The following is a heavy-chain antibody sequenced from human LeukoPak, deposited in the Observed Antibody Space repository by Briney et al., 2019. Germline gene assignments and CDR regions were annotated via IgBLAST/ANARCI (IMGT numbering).Heavy chain of an antibody. CDR2: ISGSGGST. CDR1: GFTFSSYA. D-gene: IGHD2-8*01. CDR3: AKDDIVLMVYAIGPFDY. Sequence: GGSLRLSCAASGFTFSSYAMSWVRQAPGKGLEWVSAISGSGGSTYYADSMKGRFTISRDNSKNTLYLQMNSLRAEDTAVYYCAKDDIVLMVYAIGPFDYWGQGTLVTVSS. V-gene: IGHV3-23*01. J-gene: IGHJ4*02.